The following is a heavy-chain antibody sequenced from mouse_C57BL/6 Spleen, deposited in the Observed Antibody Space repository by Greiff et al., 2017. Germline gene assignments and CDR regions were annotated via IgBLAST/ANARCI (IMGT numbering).Heavy chain of an antibody. J-gene: IGHJ1*03. CDR1: GYSITSGYY. CDR3: ARAGDYGSSRSYWYFDV. D-gene: IGHD1-1*01. V-gene: IGHV3-6*01. CDR2: ISYDGSN. Sequence: EESGPGLVKPSQSLSLTCSVTGYSITSGYYWNWIRQFPGNKLEWMGYISYDGSNNYNPSLKNRISITRDTSKNQFFLELNSVTTEDTATYYCARAGDYGSSRSYWYFDVWGTGTTVTVSS.